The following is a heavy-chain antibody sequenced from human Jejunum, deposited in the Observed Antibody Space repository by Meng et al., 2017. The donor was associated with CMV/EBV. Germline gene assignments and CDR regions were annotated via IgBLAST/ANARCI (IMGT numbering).Heavy chain of an antibody. CDR1: GFTFRSHG. J-gene: IGHJ4*02. Sequence: GFTFRSHGIHWVRQAPGKGLEWVAFMAYDGSVKYYGDSVKGRFIISRDNSKNTLDLQMNSLRAEDTAVYFCARGRVSYTSWSPQGYWGQGALVTVSS. D-gene: IGHD6-6*01. V-gene: IGHV3-30*03. CDR3: ARGRVSYTSWSPQGY. CDR2: MAYDGSVK.